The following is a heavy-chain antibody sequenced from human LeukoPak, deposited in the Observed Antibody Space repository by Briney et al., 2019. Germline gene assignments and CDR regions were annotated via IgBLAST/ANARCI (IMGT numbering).Heavy chain of an antibody. CDR2: INWNGGST. J-gene: IGHJ3*02. D-gene: IGHD3-22*01. V-gene: IGHV3-20*04. CDR1: GFTFDDYG. Sequence: GGSLRLSCAASGFTFDDYGMSWVRQAPGKGLEWVPGINWNGGSTGYADSVKGRFTISRDNAKNSLYLQMNSLRAEDTAVYYCAHYDSSGYYQHDAFDIWGQGTMVTVSS. CDR3: AHYDSSGYYQHDAFDI.